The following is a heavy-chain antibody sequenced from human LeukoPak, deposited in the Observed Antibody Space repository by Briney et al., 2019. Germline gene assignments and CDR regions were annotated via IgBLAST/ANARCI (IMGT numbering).Heavy chain of an antibody. Sequence: GGSLRLSCAASGFTFNSYAMHGVRQAPGKGLEWVAVISYDGSDKYYADSVKGRFTVSRDTSKNTLFLQMNSLRAEDTAMYYCASPNDYDGNYFDFWGQGTLVTVSS. J-gene: IGHJ4*02. CDR1: GFTFNSYA. CDR3: ASPNDYDGNYFDF. D-gene: IGHD4-23*01. V-gene: IGHV3-30*04. CDR2: ISYDGSDK.